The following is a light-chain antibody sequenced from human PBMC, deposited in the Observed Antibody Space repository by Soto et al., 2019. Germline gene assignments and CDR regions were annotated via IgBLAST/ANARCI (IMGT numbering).Light chain of an antibody. CDR3: QKSYSTPLT. CDR1: QSISSY. Sequence: DIQMTQSPSSLSASVGDRVTITCRASQSISSYLNWYQQKPGQAPKLLIYAASSLQSGVPSRFSGSRSGTDFTLTISSLQPEDFATYYCQKSYSTPLTFGQRTKVEIK. V-gene: IGKV1-39*01. CDR2: AAS. J-gene: IGKJ1*01.